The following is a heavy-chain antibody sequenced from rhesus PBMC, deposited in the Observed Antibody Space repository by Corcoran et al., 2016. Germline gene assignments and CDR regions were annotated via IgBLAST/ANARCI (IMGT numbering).Heavy chain of an antibody. CDR1: GFTFSSYD. V-gene: IGHV3S4*01. CDR3: TRSPYLDWFRFDV. D-gene: IGHD3-3*01. J-gene: IGHJ5-1*01. CDR2: IRTTGKTL. Sequence: EVQLVESGGGLVQPGGSLRLSCAASGFTFSSYDMSWVRLALGKGLEWVSSIRTTGKTLDSAESVKGRFTISRDNAKNSLSLQMNSLKTEDTAVYYCTRSPYLDWFRFDVWGPGVLVTVSS.